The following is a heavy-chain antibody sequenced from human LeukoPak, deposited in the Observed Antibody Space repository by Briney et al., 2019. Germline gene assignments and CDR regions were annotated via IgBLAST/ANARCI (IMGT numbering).Heavy chain of an antibody. D-gene: IGHD5-18*01. CDR1: GYSFTSYL. J-gene: IGHJ4*02. CDR2: IYPCDSDT. Sequence: GESLKISCKVSGYSFTSYLIGWVRQRPGKSLECMGIIYPCDSDTRYSPSFQGQVTISADKSISTAYLQWSSLKASDPAMYYCARQNTVHTAMVTSMDYWGQGNLVTVSS. CDR3: ARQNTVHTAMVTSMDY. V-gene: IGHV5-51*01.